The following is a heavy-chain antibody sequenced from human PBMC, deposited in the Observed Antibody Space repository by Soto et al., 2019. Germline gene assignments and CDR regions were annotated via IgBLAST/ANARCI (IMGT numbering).Heavy chain of an antibody. Sequence: QVQLQESGPGLVKPSQTLSLTCTVSGGSISSGVYYWSWIRQHPVKGLEWIGYIYYSGSTYYNPSIKSRVTISVDPSKNQFSLKLSSVTAADTAVYYCARVTATIRAFDYWGQGTLVTVSS. CDR1: GGSISSGVYY. D-gene: IGHD5-12*01. V-gene: IGHV4-31*03. J-gene: IGHJ4*02. CDR3: ARVTATIRAFDY. CDR2: IYYSGST.